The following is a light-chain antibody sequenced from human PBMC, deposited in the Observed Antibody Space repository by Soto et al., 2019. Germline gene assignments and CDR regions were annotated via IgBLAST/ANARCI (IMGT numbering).Light chain of an antibody. J-gene: IGKJ2*01. Sequence: DIVLTQSPATLSVSPGERATLSCRASQGVSTSYLAWYQQKPGHAPRLLISGASSRASGIPDRFSGSGSGTDFTLTISRLEPEDFAVYYCQQFGSSPYTFGQGTKVEI. V-gene: IGKV3-20*01. CDR2: GAS. CDR1: QGVSTSY. CDR3: QQFGSSPYT.